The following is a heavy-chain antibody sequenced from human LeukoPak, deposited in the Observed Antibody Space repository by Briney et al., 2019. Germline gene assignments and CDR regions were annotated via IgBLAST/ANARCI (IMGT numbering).Heavy chain of an antibody. CDR1: GGSISDYY. J-gene: IGHJ4*02. CDR2: IYYSGST. Sequence: SETLSLTCTVSGGSISDYYWSWIRQPRGKGLEWIGDIYYSGSTNYNPSLKSRVTISVDTSKNQFSLKLSSVTAADTAVYYCARGREYSSSCFDYWGQGTLVTVSS. CDR3: ARGREYSSSCFDY. D-gene: IGHD6-6*01. V-gene: IGHV4-59*01.